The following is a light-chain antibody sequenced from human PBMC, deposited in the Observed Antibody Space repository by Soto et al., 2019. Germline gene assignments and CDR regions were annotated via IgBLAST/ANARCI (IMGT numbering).Light chain of an antibody. Sequence: DIQVTQSPSTLSASVGDRVHVTCRASQNIGLALAWFQQKPGKAPKILIYGASSLESGVPSRFSGSGSGTEFNLTISRLQPDDFATYYCEQYRRYPWTGGQGTQGEIK. J-gene: IGKJ1*01. CDR2: GAS. V-gene: IGKV1-5*01. CDR1: QNIGLA. CDR3: EQYRRYPWT.